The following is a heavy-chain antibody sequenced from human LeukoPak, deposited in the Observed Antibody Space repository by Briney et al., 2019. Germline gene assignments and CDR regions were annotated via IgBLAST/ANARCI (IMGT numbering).Heavy chain of an antibody. Sequence: GGSLRLSCATSGFTFTNYAMTWVRQAPGKGLEWVSSIAGSGGSTFYADSVKGRFTISRDNSKKELYLQMNSLRAEDTAVYYCAKDAGPRGTYSGLFDYWGQGTLVTVSS. D-gene: IGHD1-26*01. CDR1: GFTFTNYA. CDR3: AKDAGPRGTYSGLFDY. V-gene: IGHV3-23*01. J-gene: IGHJ4*02. CDR2: IAGSGGST.